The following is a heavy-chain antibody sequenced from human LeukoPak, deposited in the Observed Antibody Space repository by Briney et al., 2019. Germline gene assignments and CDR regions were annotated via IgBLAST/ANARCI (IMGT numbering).Heavy chain of an antibody. CDR2: INSDGSST. V-gene: IGHV3-74*01. J-gene: IGHJ4*02. CDR3: ARDRGDRHDYGDYPAYYFDY. Sequence: PGGSLRLSCAASGLTFSSYWMHWVRQALGKGLVWVSRINSDGSSTSYADSVKGRFTISRDNAKNTLYLQMNSLRAEDTAVYYCARDRGDRHDYGDYPAYYFDYWGQGTLVTVSS. D-gene: IGHD4-17*01. CDR1: GLTFSSYW.